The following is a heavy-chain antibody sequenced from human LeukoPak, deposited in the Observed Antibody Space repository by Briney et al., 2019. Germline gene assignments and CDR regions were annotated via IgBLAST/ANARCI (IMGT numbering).Heavy chain of an antibody. D-gene: IGHD4-23*01. CDR3: ATPTVGTSRFDGFDI. CDR2: SNPNSGGT. J-gene: IGHJ3*02. V-gene: IGHV1-2*02. Sequence: ASVKVSCKASGYTFTGYYMHSVRQAPELGREWMGWSNPNSGGTNYAERFQGRVTMTRDTSISTAYMELSRLRSDDTAVYYCATPTVGTSRFDGFDIWGQGTMVTVSP. CDR1: GYTFTGYY.